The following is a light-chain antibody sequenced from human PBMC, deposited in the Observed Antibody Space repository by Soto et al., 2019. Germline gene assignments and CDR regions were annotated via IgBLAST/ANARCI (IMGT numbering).Light chain of an antibody. V-gene: IGLV2-8*01. Sequence: QSALTQPAYACGSPGQSVNISCTGTSSDVGGYNYVSWYQQHPGKAPKLMIYDVSKRPSGVPDRFSGSKSGNTASLTVSGLQAEDEADYSCSSYAGSTIPSVFGTGTKVTVL. J-gene: IGLJ1*01. CDR2: DVS. CDR3: SSYAGSTIPSV. CDR1: SSDVGGYNY.